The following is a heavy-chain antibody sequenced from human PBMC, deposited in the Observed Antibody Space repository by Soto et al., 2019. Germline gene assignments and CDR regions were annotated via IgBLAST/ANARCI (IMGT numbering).Heavy chain of an antibody. Sequence: QVQLVESGGGVVQPGRSLRLSCAASGFTFSTYAMQWVRQAPGKGLEWVAVISYDGINKYYADSVKGRFTISRDNSKNTLYLQMNSLRTEDTAVYYCVRSGDSSGNFDYWGQGTLVTVSS. D-gene: IGHD3-22*01. CDR1: GFTFSTYA. V-gene: IGHV3-30-3*01. J-gene: IGHJ4*02. CDR3: VRSGDSSGNFDY. CDR2: ISYDGINK.